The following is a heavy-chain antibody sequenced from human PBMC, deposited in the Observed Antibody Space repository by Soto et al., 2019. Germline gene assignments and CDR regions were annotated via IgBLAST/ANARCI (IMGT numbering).Heavy chain of an antibody. J-gene: IGHJ3*02. V-gene: IGHV4-34*01. CDR1: GGSFSGYY. CDR2: INHSGST. Sequence: SETLSLTCAVYGGSFSGYYWSWIRQPPGKGLEWIGEINHSGSTNYNPSLKSRVTISVDTSKNQFSLKLSSVTAADTAVYYCARWGSTMYYDFWSGYKDDDFDIWGQGTMVTVSS. CDR3: ARWGSTMYYDFWSGYKDDDFDI. D-gene: IGHD3-3*01.